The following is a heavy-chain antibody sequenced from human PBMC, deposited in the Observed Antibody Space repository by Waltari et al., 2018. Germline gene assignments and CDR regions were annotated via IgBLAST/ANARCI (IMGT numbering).Heavy chain of an antibody. D-gene: IGHD1-7*01. V-gene: IGHV3-21*01. CDR2: ISSSSSYI. J-gene: IGHJ3*02. Sequence: EVQLVESGGGLVKPGGSLRLSCAASGFTFSSYSMNWVRQAPGKGLEWVSSISSSSSYIYYADSVKGRFTISRDNAKNSLYLQMNSLRAEDTAVYYCARVATGTSAFDIWGQGTMVTVSS. CDR1: GFTFSSYS. CDR3: ARVATGTSAFDI.